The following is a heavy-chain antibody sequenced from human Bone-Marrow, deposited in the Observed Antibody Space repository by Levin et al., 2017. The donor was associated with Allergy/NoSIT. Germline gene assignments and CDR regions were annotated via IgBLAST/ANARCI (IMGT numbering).Heavy chain of an antibody. CDR2: IKGNTEGGTV. CDR3: TTGSEGSLLYYYNYYGMDV. V-gene: IGHV3-15*01. J-gene: IGHJ6*02. CDR1: GLTFNNAW. Sequence: GESLKISCAASGLTFNNAWMSWVRQAPGKGLEWLGRIKGNTEGGTVDYAAPAKGRFTISKDESKNTLYLAMKSLRTEDTAVYYCTTGSEGSLLYYYNYYGMDVWGQGTTVTVSS. D-gene: IGHD3-10*01.